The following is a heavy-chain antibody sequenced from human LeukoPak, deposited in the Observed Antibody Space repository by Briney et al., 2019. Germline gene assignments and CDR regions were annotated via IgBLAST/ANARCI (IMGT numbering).Heavy chain of an antibody. V-gene: IGHV4-59*01. D-gene: IGHD3-10*01. CDR2: IYYSGCT. CDR3: ARHQLVRGGFPFDP. J-gene: IGHJ5*02. Sequence: SETLSLTCTVSGGSISSYYWSWIRQPPGKGLEWIGYIYYSGCTNYNPSLKSRVTIPVDTSKNQFSPKLSSVTAADTAVYYCARHQLVRGGFPFDPWGQGTLVTVYS. CDR1: GGSISSYY.